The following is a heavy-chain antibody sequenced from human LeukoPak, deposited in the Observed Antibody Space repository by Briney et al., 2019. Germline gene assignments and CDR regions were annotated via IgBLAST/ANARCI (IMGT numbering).Heavy chain of an antibody. CDR1: GYSFTSYW. D-gene: IGHD2-15*01. CDR2: IYPGDSDT. Sequence: GESLKISCKGSGYSFTSYWIGWVRQMPGKGLEWMGIIYPGDSDTRYSPSFQGQVTISADKSISTAYLQWSSLKASDTAMYYCARRYCGGGSCYHFDYWGQGTLVTVSS. V-gene: IGHV5-51*01. CDR3: ARRYCGGGSCYHFDY. J-gene: IGHJ4*02.